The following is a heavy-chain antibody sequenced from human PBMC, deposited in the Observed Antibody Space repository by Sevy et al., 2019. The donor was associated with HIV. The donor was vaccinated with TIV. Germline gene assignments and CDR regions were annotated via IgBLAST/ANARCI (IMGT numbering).Heavy chain of an antibody. J-gene: IGHJ2*01. CDR2: IIPILGIA. V-gene: IGHV1-69*10. Sequence: ASVKVSCKASGGTFSSFASNWVRQAPGQGLEWMGGIIPILGIANYAQKFQGRVTITADKSANIAYMELSSLRSEDTAVYYCARDNYGDFLGLFNLWGRGTLVTVSS. D-gene: IGHD4-17*01. CDR1: GGTFSSFA. CDR3: ARDNYGDFLGLFNL.